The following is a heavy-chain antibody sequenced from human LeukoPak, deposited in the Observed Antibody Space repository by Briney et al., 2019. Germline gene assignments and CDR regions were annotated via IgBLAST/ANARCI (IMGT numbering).Heavy chain of an antibody. J-gene: IGHJ4*02. D-gene: IGHD6-19*01. CDR2: ISSSSSYI. CDR1: GFTFSSYS. V-gene: IGHV3-21*01. Sequence: GGSLRLSCAASGFTFSSYSMTWVRQAPGKGLEWASSISSSSSYIYYADSVKGRFTISRDNAKNSLYLQMNSLRAEDTAVYYCARDPPTVAGNFDYWGQGTLVTVSS. CDR3: ARDPPTVAGNFDY.